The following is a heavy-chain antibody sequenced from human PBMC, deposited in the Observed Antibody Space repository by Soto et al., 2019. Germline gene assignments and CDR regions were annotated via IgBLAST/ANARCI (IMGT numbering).Heavy chain of an antibody. CDR3: ASPDTDNVVVTDALFGMDD. Sequence: SVKVSCKASGCTFSSYAIRWVRQAPGQGLEWMGGINPSFGTANYAQKFQGRVTITTDESTSTAYMELSSLRSEDTAVYYCASPDTDNVVVTDALFGMDDWGQGTTVTVSS. D-gene: IGHD2-2*01. V-gene: IGHV1-69*05. J-gene: IGHJ6*02. CDR1: GCTFSSYA. CDR2: INPSFGTA.